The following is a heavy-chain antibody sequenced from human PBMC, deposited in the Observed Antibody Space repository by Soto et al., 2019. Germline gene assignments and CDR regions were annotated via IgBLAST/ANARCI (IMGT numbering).Heavy chain of an antibody. CDR2: INHTGTT. CDR3: ARGDLRVPGH. CDR1: GGSFSDYY. J-gene: IGHJ1*01. Sequence: QVLLQQWGAGLLKPSETLSLTCAVYGGSFSDYYWSWIRQPPGKGLEWIGEINHTGTTNYNPSLKSRVTISVDTSKNQCSLKVNSVTAADTAVYYCARGDLRVPGHWGQGTLVTVSS. V-gene: IGHV4-34*01.